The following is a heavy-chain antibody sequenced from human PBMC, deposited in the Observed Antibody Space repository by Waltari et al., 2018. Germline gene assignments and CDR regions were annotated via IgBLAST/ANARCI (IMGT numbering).Heavy chain of an antibody. D-gene: IGHD4-4*01. CDR1: GFTVSNTY. V-gene: IGHV3-66*01. CDR3: ARVTHSNPAYFDL. Sequence: EVQLVESGGGLVQPGGSLRLSCEASGFTVSNTYMSWVRQAPGKGLEWVSVCYSGGSAYYADSLKGRFTLSRDNSKNTVYLQMKSLRVEDTAVYYCARVTHSNPAYFDLWGRGTLVTVSS. CDR2: CYSGGSA. J-gene: IGHJ2*01.